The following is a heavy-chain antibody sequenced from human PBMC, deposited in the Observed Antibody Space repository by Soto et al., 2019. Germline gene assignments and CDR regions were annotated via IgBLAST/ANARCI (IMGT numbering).Heavy chain of an antibody. Sequence: GGSLRPSSAASGFTFSSYGMHWDSQVQGKGLEWVAFILYYVSYKYYADSVKGLFTISRDNSKNTLYLQMNSLRAEDTAVYYCARVDILLVPAASFYYYRMDFWGQGTTVTVSS. V-gene: IGHV3-33*01. D-gene: IGHD2-2*01. CDR3: ARVDILLVPAASFYYYRMDF. CDR1: GFTFSSYG. CDR2: ILYYVSYK. J-gene: IGHJ6*02.